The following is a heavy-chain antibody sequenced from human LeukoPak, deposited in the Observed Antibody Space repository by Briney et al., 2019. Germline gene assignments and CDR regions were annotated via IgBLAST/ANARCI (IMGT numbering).Heavy chain of an antibody. CDR3: AREAAITVFGVVSRGPFDY. CDR2: ISAYNGNT. Sequence: ASVKVSCKASGYTFTSYGISWVRQAPGQGLEWMGWISAYNGNTNYAQKLQGRVTMTTDTSTSTAYMELRSLRSDDTAVYYCAREAAITVFGVVSRGPFDYRGEGALLSVS. D-gene: IGHD3-3*01. CDR1: GYTFTSYG. V-gene: IGHV1-18*01. J-gene: IGHJ4*02.